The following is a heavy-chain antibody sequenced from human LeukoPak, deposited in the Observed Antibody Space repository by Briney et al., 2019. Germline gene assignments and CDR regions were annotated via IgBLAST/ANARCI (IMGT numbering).Heavy chain of an antibody. CDR1: GYTFTSYG. CDR2: ISAYNGNT. D-gene: IGHD5-24*01. Sequence: ASVKVSCKASGYTFTSYGISWVRQAPGQGLEWMGWISAYNGNTNYTQKLQGRVTMTTDTSTSTAYMELRSLRSDDTAVYYCARGQWLQGAYYYYYMDVWGKGTTVTVSS. CDR3: ARGQWLQGAYYYYYMDV. V-gene: IGHV1-18*01. J-gene: IGHJ6*03.